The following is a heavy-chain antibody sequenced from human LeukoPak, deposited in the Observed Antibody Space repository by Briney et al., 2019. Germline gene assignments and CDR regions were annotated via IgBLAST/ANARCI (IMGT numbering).Heavy chain of an antibody. V-gene: IGHV3-23*01. J-gene: IGHJ5*02. CDR1: GFTFSSYA. CDR3: AKDAVKSCTNGVCFTNWFDP. Sequence: PGGSLRLSCAASGFTFSSYAMSWVRQAPGKGLEWVSAISGSGGSTYYADSVKGRFTISRDNSKNTLYLRMNSLRAEDTAVYYCAKDAVKSCTNGVCFTNWFDPWGQGTLVTVSS. D-gene: IGHD2-8*01. CDR2: ISGSGGST.